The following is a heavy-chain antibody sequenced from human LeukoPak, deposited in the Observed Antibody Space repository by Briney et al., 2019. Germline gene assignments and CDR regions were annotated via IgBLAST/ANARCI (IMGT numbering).Heavy chain of an antibody. CDR3: ARAPWWNGMDV. J-gene: IGHJ6*04. Sequence: GGSLRLSCAASGFTFSSYEMSWVRQAPGKGLEWVSYISGSGNTINYADSVKGQFIISRDNAKNSLYLQMNSLRAEDTAVYYCARAPWWNGMDVWGKGTTVTVSS. CDR2: ISGSGNTI. D-gene: IGHD2-15*01. V-gene: IGHV3-48*03. CDR1: GFTFSSYE.